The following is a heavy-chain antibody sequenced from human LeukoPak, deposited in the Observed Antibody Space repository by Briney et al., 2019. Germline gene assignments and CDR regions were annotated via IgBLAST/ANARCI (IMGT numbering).Heavy chain of an antibody. D-gene: IGHD1-26*01. CDR3: ARDQGYSGTYYDY. J-gene: IGHJ4*02. Sequence: ASVKVSCKASGYTFTSYAMHWVRQAPGQRLEWMGWINAGNGNTKYSQKFQGRVTITGDTSASTAYMELRSLRSDDTAVYYCARDQGYSGTYYDYWGQGTLVTVSS. CDR1: GYTFTSYA. V-gene: IGHV1-3*01. CDR2: INAGNGNT.